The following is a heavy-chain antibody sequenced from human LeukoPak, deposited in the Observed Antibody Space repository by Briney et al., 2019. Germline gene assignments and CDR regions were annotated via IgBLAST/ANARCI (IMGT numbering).Heavy chain of an antibody. D-gene: IGHD2-2*01. Sequence: GGSLRLSCAASGFTFSSYAMTWVREAPDKGLEWVSAISGSDGSTYYADSVKGRFTISRDDSQNTLYLQMNILSAEDTAVYYCAKVETSGGANCYALDYWGQGTLVTVSS. CDR1: GFTFSSYA. V-gene: IGHV3-23*01. CDR3: AKVETSGGANCYALDY. CDR2: ISGSDGST. J-gene: IGHJ4*02.